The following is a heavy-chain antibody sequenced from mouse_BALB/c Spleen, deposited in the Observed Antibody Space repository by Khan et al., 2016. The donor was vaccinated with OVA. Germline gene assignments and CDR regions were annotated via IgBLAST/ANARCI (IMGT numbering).Heavy chain of an antibody. D-gene: IGHD2-2*01. CDR1: GYTFTSYY. Sequence: QVQLKESGAELVKPGASVRLSCKASGYTFTSYYLYWVKQRPGQGLEWIGDTNPSSGGTNFNEKFKSKATLTVDKSSSTAYIQLNSLTSEDSAVYYCTRSGYGSFAYWGQGTLVTVSA. CDR3: TRSGYGSFAY. V-gene: IGHV1S81*02. CDR2: TNPSSGGT. J-gene: IGHJ3*01.